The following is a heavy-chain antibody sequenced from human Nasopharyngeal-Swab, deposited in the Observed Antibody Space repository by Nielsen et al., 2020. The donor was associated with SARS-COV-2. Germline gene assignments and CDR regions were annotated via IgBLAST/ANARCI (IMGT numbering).Heavy chain of an antibody. CDR2: IKQGGSEQ. J-gene: IGHJ3*02. V-gene: IGHV3-7*04. Sequence: GESLKISCAASGFTVSSNYMTWVRQPPGKGLEWVANIKQGGSEQFYVASVKGRFTISRDDAKSSVYLQMNSLRAEDTAVYYCARESVVTGMDDATDIWGQGTMVTVSS. CDR3: ARESVVTGMDDATDI. D-gene: IGHD2-21*02. CDR1: GFTVSSNY.